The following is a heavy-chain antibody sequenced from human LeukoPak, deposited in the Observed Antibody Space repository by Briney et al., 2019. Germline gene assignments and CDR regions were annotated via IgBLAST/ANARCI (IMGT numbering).Heavy chain of an antibody. CDR3: ARLRATVTSLHYFDY. CDR1: GGSISSYY. Sequence: SETLSLTCTVSGGSISSYYWSWIRQPPGKGLELIGYSGSTNYNPSLKSRLTISVDTSKNQFSLKLSSVTAADTAVYYCARLRATVTSLHYFDYWGQGTLVTVSS. J-gene: IGHJ4*02. CDR2: SGST. D-gene: IGHD4-17*01. V-gene: IGHV4-59*01.